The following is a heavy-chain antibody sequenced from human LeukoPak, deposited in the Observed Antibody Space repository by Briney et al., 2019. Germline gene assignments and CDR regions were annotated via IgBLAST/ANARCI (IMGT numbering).Heavy chain of an antibody. CDR3: AKGIGGSYSAHFDY. D-gene: IGHD1-26*01. CDR1: GFTFSSYG. V-gene: IGHV3-30*18. CDR2: ISYDGSNK. J-gene: IGHJ4*02. Sequence: GGSLRLSCAASGFTFSSYGMHWFRQAPGKGLEWVAVISYDGSNKYYADSVKGRFTISRDNSKNTLYLQMNSLRAEDTAVYYCAKGIGGSYSAHFDYWGQGTLVTVSS.